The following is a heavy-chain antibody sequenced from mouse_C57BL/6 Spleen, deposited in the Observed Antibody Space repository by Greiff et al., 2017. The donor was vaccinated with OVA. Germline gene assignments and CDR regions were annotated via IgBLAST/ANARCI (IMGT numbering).Heavy chain of an antibody. Sequence: VKLMESGPGLVAPSQSLSITCTVSGFSLTSYAISWVRQPPGKGLEWLGVIWTGGGTNYNSALKSRLSISKDNSKSQVFLKMNSLQTDDTARDDCARKGYYAGYWYFDVWGTGTTVTVSS. CDR3: ARKGYYAGYWYFDV. V-gene: IGHV2-9-1*01. D-gene: IGHD1-1*01. CDR2: IWTGGGT. J-gene: IGHJ1*03. CDR1: GFSLTSYA.